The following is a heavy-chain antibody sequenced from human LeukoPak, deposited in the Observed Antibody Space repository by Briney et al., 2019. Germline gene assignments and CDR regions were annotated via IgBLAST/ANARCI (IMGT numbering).Heavy chain of an antibody. CDR1: GGSISSYY. D-gene: IGHD5-18*01. V-gene: IGHV4-59*08. J-gene: IGHJ4*02. CDR2: IYYSGST. CDR3: ASQRRGDTAMAFDY. Sequence: SETLSLTCTVSGGSISSYYWSWIRQPPGKGLEWIGYIYYSGSTNYNPSLKSRVTISVDTSKNQFSLKLSSVTAADTAVYYCASQRRGDTAMAFDYWGQGTLVTVSS.